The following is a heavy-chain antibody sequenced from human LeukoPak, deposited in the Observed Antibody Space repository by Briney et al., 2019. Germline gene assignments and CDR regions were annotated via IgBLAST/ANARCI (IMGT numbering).Heavy chain of an antibody. CDR1: GFTFSSYS. CDR2: ISSSSTTT. D-gene: IGHD2-2*02. Sequence: GGSLRLSCAASGFTFSSYSMNWVRQAPGKGLEWVSYISSSSTTTYYADSVKGRFTISRDNSKNTLYLQMNSLRAEDTAVYYCAKDATPVGYCSSTSCDTPPYWGQGTLVTVSS. V-gene: IGHV3-48*01. J-gene: IGHJ4*02. CDR3: AKDATPVGYCSSTSCDTPPY.